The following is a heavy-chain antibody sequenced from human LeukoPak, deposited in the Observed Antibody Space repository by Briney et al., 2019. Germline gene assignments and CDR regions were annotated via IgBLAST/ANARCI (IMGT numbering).Heavy chain of an antibody. V-gene: IGHV1-69*13. CDR2: IIPILGTA. CDR1: GGTFSSYA. D-gene: IGHD1-26*01. Sequence: GASVKVSCKASGGTFSSYAISWVRQAPGQGLEWMGGIIPILGTANYAQKFQGRVTITADESTSTAYMELSSLRSEDTAVYYCTVGATYYYYYYMDVWGKGTTVTISS. CDR3: TVGATYYYYYYMDV. J-gene: IGHJ6*03.